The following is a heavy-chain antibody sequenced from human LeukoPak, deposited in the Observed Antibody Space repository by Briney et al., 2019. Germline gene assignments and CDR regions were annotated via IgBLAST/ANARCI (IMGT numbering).Heavy chain of an antibody. V-gene: IGHV4-4*07. D-gene: IGHD5-12*01. J-gene: IGHJ6*02. CDR2: IYTSGST. CDR3: VRIENSGYDPDIYYYYGMDV. CDR1: GGSISSYY. Sequence: PSETLSLTCTVSGGSISSYYWSWIRQPAGKGLEWIGRIYTSGSTNYNPSLKSRVTMSVDTSKNQFSLKLSSVTAADTAVYYCVRIENSGYDPDIYYYYGMDVWGQGTTVTVSS.